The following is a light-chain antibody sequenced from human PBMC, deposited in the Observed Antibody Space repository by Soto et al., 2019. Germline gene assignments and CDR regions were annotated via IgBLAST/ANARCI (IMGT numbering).Light chain of an antibody. J-gene: IGLJ1*01. CDR2: EVS. CDR3: SSYTSASALL. V-gene: IGLV2-14*01. Sequence: QSALTQPASVSGSPGQSITISCTGTGSDVGGYNYVSWYQQHPGKAPKLMIFEVSNRPSGVSYRFSGSKSGNTASLTISGLQADDEADYYCSSYTSASALLFGTGTKVTVL. CDR1: GSDVGGYNY.